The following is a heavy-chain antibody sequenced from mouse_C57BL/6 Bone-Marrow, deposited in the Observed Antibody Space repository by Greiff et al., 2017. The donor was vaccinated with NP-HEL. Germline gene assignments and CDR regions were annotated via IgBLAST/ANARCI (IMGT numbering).Heavy chain of an antibody. V-gene: IGHV1-55*01. D-gene: IGHD1-1*01. CDR1: GYTFTSYW. Sequence: VQLQQSGAELVKPGASVKMSCKASGYTFTSYWITWVKQRPGQGLEWIGDIYPGSGSTNYNEKFKSKATLTVDTSSSTAYMQLSSLTSEDSAVYYCASEVYYYGSSWFAYWGQGTLVTVSA. J-gene: IGHJ3*01. CDR3: ASEVYYYGSSWFAY. CDR2: IYPGSGST.